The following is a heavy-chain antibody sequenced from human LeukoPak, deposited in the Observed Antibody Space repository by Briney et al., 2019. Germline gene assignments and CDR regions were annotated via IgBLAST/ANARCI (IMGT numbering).Heavy chain of an antibody. J-gene: IGHJ4*02. CDR2: IYYSGST. V-gene: IGHV4-59*12. Sequence: KPSETLSLTCTVSGGSISSYYWSWIRQPPGKGLEWIGYIYYSGSTNYNPSLKSRVTISVDTSKNQFSLKLSSVTAADTAVYYCARGLPDIVVVPAAIRLDYWGQGTLVTVSS. CDR1: GGSISSYY. CDR3: ARGLPDIVVVPAAIRLDY. D-gene: IGHD2-2*02.